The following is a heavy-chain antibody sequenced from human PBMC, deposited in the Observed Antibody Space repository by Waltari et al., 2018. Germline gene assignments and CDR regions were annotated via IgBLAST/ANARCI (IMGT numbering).Heavy chain of an antibody. J-gene: IGHJ4*02. Sequence: EVQLVESGGGLVKPGGSLRLSCAASGFPFGSYSMNWVRRAPGKGLGWVSSISSSSSYIYYADSVKGRFTISRDNAKNSLYLQMNSLRAEDTAVYYCATYHTVTLFDYWGQGTLVTVSS. CDR2: ISSSSSYI. V-gene: IGHV3-21*01. D-gene: IGHD4-17*01. CDR3: ATYHTVTLFDY. CDR1: GFPFGSYS.